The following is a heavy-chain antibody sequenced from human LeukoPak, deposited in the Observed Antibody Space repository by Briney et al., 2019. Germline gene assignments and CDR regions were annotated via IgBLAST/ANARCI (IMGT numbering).Heavy chain of an antibody. D-gene: IGHD3-22*01. J-gene: IGHJ4*02. V-gene: IGHV4-61*01. Sequence: TPSETLSLTCTVSGDSVSGISFYWSWIRQPPGKGLQYIGYIQYSGSTNYNPSLKSRVTISVDTSKNQFSLKLSSVTAADTAVYYCARYYDRSGYWSTPHFDYWGQGTLVTVSS. CDR1: GDSVSGISFY. CDR3: ARYYDRSGYWSTPHFDY. CDR2: IQYSGST.